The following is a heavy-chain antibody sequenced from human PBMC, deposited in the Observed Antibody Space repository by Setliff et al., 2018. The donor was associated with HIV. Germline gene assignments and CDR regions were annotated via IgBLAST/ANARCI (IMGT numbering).Heavy chain of an antibody. Sequence: ASVKVSCKASGYTFTSYGISWVRQAPGQGLEWVGWISVYSGNTNYAQKLQGRVTLTTDTSTSTAYMELRSLRFDDTAVYYCARGRVPTSISPMDVWGQGTKVTVSS. CDR3: ARGRVPTSISPMDV. J-gene: IGHJ6*02. CDR2: ISVYSGNT. V-gene: IGHV1-18*01. D-gene: IGHD5-12*01. CDR1: GYTFTSYG.